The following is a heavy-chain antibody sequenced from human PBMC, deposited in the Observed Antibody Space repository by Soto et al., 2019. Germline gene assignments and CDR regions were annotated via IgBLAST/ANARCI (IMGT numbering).Heavy chain of an antibody. Sequence: GGSRRLSGAACGFIFRRYGMSWVRQAPGEGLGGGANRNQDGSEKYYVDSVKGRLTISRDNAKNSLYLQMNSVRAEDTTIYYCARDGVERGLYLDNWGQGTLVTVSS. D-gene: IGHD6-13*01. V-gene: IGHV3-7*01. CDR2: RNQDGSEK. J-gene: IGHJ4*02. CDR3: ARDGVERGLYLDN. CDR1: GFIFRRYG.